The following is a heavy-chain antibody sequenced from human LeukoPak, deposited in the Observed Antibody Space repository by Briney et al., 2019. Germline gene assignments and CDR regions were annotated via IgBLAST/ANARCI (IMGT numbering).Heavy chain of an antibody. CDR1: GYSISSGYY. CDR2: IYHSGST. J-gene: IGHJ4*02. D-gene: IGHD6-19*01. V-gene: IGHV4-38-2*01. Sequence: SETLSLACAVSGYSISSGYYWGWIRQPPGKGLEWIGSIYHSGSTYYNPSLKSRVTISVDTSKNQFSLKLSSVTAADTAVYYCAKLHPGIAVAGYPDYWGQGTLVTVSS. CDR3: AKLHPGIAVAGYPDY.